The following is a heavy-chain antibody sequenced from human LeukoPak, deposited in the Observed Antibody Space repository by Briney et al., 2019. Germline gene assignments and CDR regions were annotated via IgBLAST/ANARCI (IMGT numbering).Heavy chain of an antibody. CDR3: ARDYGDSVALTYYGMDV. CDR2: ITSSSSYI. V-gene: IGHV3-21*01. Sequence: GGSLRLSCAASGFTFSSYSMNWVRQAPGKGLESVSSITSSSSYIYYADSLKGRFTISRDNAKNSLYLQMNSLRAEDTAVYYCARDYGDSVALTYYGMDVWGQGTTVTASS. CDR1: GFTFSSYS. J-gene: IGHJ6*02. D-gene: IGHD4-17*01.